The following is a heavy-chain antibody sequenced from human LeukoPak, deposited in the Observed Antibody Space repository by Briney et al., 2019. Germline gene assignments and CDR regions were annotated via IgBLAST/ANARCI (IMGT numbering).Heavy chain of an antibody. CDR2: INTNTGNP. CDR1: GYTFTSYA. CDR3: ARTIGAGGKDYFDS. V-gene: IGHV7-4-1*02. D-gene: IGHD6-13*01. Sequence: GASVKVSCKASGYTFTSYAMNWVRQAPGQGLEWMGWINTNTGNPTYAQGFTGRLLFSLDTSVNTAYLQISTLNIDDTAMYFCARTIGAGGKDYFDSWGQGTLVIVSS. J-gene: IGHJ4*02.